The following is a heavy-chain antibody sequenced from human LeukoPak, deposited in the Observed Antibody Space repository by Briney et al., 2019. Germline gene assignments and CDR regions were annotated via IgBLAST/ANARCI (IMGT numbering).Heavy chain of an antibody. CDR2: ISSSSSHI. CDR3: ARDAAAAGEFDY. D-gene: IGHD6-13*01. J-gene: IGHJ4*02. CDR1: GFTFSSYS. V-gene: IGHV3-21*01. Sequence: NPGGSLRLSCAASGFTFSSYSMNWVRQAPGKGLEWVSSISSSSSHIYYADSVKGRFTISRDKAKNSLYLQMNSLRAEDTAVYYCARDAAAAGEFDYWGQGTLVTVSS.